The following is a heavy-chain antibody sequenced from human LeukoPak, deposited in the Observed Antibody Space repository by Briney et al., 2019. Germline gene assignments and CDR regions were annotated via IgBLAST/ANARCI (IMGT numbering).Heavy chain of an antibody. V-gene: IGHV3-21*01. CDR1: GFTFSSYS. CDR3: AREECSGGSCYQYFQR. D-gene: IGHD2-15*01. Sequence: GGSLRLSCAASGFTFSSYSMNWVRQAPGKGLEWVSSISSSSSYIYYADSVKGRFTISRDNAKNSLYLQMNSLRAEDTAVYYCAREECSGGSCYQYFQRWGQGTLVTVSS. CDR2: ISSSSSYI. J-gene: IGHJ1*01.